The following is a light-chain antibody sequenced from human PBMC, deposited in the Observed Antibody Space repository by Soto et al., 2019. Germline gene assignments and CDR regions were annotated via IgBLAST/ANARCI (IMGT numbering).Light chain of an antibody. CDR3: QQFRSYPLT. V-gene: IGKV3-11*01. CDR2: GAS. CDR1: QSVSNY. J-gene: IGKJ4*01. Sequence: MGLSHSPSTLSLSPAETATLSCRASQSVSNYLAWYQQKPGQAPRLLIYGASNRATGIPYRFSGGGSGTDFTLTISRLEPEEFAVYYCQQFRSYPLTFGGGTKVDIK.